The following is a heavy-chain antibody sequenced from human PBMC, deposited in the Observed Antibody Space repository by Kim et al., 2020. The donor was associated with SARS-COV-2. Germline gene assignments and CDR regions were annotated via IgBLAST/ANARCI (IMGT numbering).Heavy chain of an antibody. J-gene: IGHJ4*02. CDR1: GFTFSSYA. CDR2: ISGGQISA. D-gene: IGHD1-26*01. Sequence: GGSLRLSCAASGFTFSSYAIPWVRQPPGKGLEWVSTISGGQISAFYTDSVKGRFTISRDNSKNTLYLQMNSLRAEDTAIYYCAKKNSGTLDYWGQATLVTVSS. V-gene: IGHV3-23*01. CDR3: AKKNSGTLDY.